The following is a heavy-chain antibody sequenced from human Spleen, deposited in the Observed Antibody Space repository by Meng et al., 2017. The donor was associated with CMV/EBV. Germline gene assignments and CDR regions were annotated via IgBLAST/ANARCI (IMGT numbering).Heavy chain of an antibody. CDR1: GFTFSSYW. CDR2: IKQDGSEK. CDR3: ARDRGYSSSSWYYYGMDV. Sequence: GESLKISCAASGFTFSSYWMSWVRQAPGKGLEWVANIKQDGSEKYYVDSAKGRFTISRDNAKNSLYLQMNSLRAEDTAVYYCARDRGYSSSSWYYYGMDVWGQGTTVTVSS. V-gene: IGHV3-7*01. D-gene: IGHD6-6*01. J-gene: IGHJ6*02.